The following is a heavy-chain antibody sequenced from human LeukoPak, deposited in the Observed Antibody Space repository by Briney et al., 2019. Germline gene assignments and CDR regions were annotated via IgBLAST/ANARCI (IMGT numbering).Heavy chain of an antibody. J-gene: IGHJ4*02. D-gene: IGHD6-25*01. Sequence: ASLKVSCKTSGYNFNNYGVTWVRQAPGQGLEWLGWITVSNGNTNYAREFHDRVSMTTDTSTSTAYMELRSLTPDDTAIYYCAREQAGGLADYWGQGTLVSVSS. V-gene: IGHV1-18*01. CDR1: GYNFNNYG. CDR2: ITVSNGNT. CDR3: AREQAGGLADY.